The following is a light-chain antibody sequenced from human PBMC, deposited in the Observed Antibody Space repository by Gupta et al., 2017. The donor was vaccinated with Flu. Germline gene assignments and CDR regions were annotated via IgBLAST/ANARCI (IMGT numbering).Light chain of an antibody. Sequence: SVLTPPPSGSAAPGQKVTISCSGSSSNIGNNYVSWYQQLPGTAPKRLISENNKPPAGKPDRCSGSKSGTSATLGITGLQAGDEAEYYCGAWDSSLSARDWVFGGGTKLTVL. CDR1: SSNIGNNY. CDR3: GAWDSSLSARDWV. J-gene: IGLJ3*02. V-gene: IGLV1-51*02. CDR2: ENN.